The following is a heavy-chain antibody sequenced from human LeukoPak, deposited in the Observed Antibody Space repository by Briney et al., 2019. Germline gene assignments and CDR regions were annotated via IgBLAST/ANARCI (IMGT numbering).Heavy chain of an antibody. Sequence: ASVKASCKASGYTFTSYDINWVRQATGQGLEWMGWMNPNSGNTGYAQKFQGRVTMTRNTSISTAYMELSSLRSEDTAVYYCARGVLEWLFDWFDPWGQGTLVTVSS. CDR1: GYTFTSYD. CDR3: ARGVLEWLFDWFDP. V-gene: IGHV1-8*01. J-gene: IGHJ5*02. CDR2: MNPNSGNT. D-gene: IGHD3-3*01.